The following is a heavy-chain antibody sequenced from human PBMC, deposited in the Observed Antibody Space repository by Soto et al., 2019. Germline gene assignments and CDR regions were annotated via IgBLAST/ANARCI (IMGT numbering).Heavy chain of an antibody. J-gene: IGHJ4*02. D-gene: IGHD6-13*01. CDR1: GFTFTSSA. Sequence: SVKVSCKASGFTFTSSAVQWVRQARGQRLEWIGWIVVGSGNTNYAQKFQERVTITRDMSTSTAYMELSSLRSEDTAVYYCAAASIQQPPNYFDYWGQGTLVTVSS. CDR2: IVVGSGNT. CDR3: AAASIQQPPNYFDY. V-gene: IGHV1-58*01.